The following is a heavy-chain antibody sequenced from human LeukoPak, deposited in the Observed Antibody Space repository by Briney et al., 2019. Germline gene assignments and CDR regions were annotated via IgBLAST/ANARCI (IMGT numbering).Heavy chain of an antibody. V-gene: IGHV3-7*05. CDR1: GFSFSYYW. D-gene: IGHD2-15*01. J-gene: IGHJ4*02. CDR3: ASYCISRRCDSVFDC. Sequence: GGSLRLSCAASGFSFSYYWMSWVRQAPGKGLEWVASIKQDGSDKLYVDSVKGRFTISRDNAKNSLFLQMNSLRAEDTAVYYCASYCISRRCDSVFDCWGQGTLVTVSS. CDR2: IKQDGSDK.